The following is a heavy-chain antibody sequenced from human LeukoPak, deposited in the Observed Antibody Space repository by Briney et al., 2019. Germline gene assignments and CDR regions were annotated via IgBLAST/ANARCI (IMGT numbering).Heavy chain of an antibody. CDR1: GYTFTSYD. V-gene: IGHV1-8*01. CDR3: ARGATMVRGVIPNWFDP. Sequence: ASVKVSCKASGYTFTSYDINWVRQATGQGLEWMGWMNPNSGNTGYAQKLQGRVTMTRNTSISTAYMELSSLRSEDTAVYYCARGATMVRGVIPNWFDPWGQGTLVTVSS. CDR2: MNPNSGNT. D-gene: IGHD3-10*01. J-gene: IGHJ5*02.